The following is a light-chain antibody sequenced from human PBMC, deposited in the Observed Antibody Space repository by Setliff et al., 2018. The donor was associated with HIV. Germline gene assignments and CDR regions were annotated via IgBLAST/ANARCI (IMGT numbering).Light chain of an antibody. CDR1: SGSVSTSHY. CDR2: STN. V-gene: IGLV8-61*01. CDR3: VLYMGSGISV. Sequence: QTVVTQEPSFSVSPGGTVTFTCGLSSGSVSTSHYPRWYQQTPGQAPRTLIYSTNTRSSGVPDRFSGSILGNKAALTITGAQADDESDYYCVLYMGSGISVFGGGTQLTVL. J-gene: IGLJ3*02.